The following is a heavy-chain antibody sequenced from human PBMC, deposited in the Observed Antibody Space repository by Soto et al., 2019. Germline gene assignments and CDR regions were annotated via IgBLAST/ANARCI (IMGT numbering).Heavy chain of an antibody. CDR1: GGAISGRSNY. Sequence: SETLSLTCAVSGGAISGRSNYWGWIRQPPGKGLEYIGSIYSGGSTYYNPSLKSRVTLSVDATQNQFSLRLTSVTAADTAVYYCARHGGGCSGGSCRPRLYRHAYDIWGQGTMVTVSS. V-gene: IGHV4-39*01. CDR2: IYSGGST. J-gene: IGHJ3*02. CDR3: ARHGGGCSGGSCRPRLYRHAYDI. D-gene: IGHD2-15*01.